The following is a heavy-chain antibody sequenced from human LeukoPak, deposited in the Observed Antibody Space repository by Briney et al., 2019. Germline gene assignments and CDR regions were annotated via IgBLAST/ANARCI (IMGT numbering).Heavy chain of an antibody. Sequence: GGSLRLSCAASRFTFSNYDMHWVRQAPGKGLEWVAFIRYDGSNEYYTDSGKGRFTISRDNSKNTLYLQMNSLRAEDTAVYYCARNSNRYYYYYMDVWGKGTTVTISS. CDR2: IRYDGSNE. D-gene: IGHD4-11*01. CDR3: ARNSNRYYYYYMDV. CDR1: RFTFSNYD. V-gene: IGHV3-30*02. J-gene: IGHJ6*03.